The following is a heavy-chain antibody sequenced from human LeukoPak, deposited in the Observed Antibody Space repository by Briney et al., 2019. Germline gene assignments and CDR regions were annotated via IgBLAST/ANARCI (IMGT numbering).Heavy chain of an antibody. V-gene: IGHV4-30-2*01. CDR1: GGSISSGGYS. CDR2: IYHSGST. CDR3: ARGSLWFGELRPADAFDI. D-gene: IGHD3-10*01. J-gene: IGHJ3*02. Sequence: SETLSLTCAVSGGSISSGGYSWSWIRQPPGKGLEWIGYIYHSGSTYYNPSLKSRVTISVDRSKNQFSLKLSSVTAADTAVYYCARGSLWFGELRPADAFDIWGQGTMVTVSS.